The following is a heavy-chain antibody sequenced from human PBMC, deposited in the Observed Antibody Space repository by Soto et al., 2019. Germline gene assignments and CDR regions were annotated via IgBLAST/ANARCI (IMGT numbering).Heavy chain of an antibody. CDR2: TYCRSKWYN. Sequence: SQTLSLTYAISGDSVSSNTASWNWIRQSPSRGLEWLGRTYCRSKWYNDYAVSVKSRIIINPDTSNNQFSLQLNSVTPEDTAVYFCAIGYNLGPKPGCAIDLWRQGIMVTVSS. D-gene: IGHD1-1*01. J-gene: IGHJ5*02. CDR1: GDSVSSNTAS. CDR3: AIGYNLGPKPGCAIDL. V-gene: IGHV6-1*01.